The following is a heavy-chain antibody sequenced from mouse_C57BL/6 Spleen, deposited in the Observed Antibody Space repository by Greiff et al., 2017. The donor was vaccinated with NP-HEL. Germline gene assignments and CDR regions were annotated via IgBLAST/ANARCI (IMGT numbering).Heavy chain of an antibody. CDR2: IYPGDGDT. Sequence: QVQLQQPGPELVKPGASVKISCKASGYAFSSSWMNWVKQRPGKGLEWIGRIYPGDGDTNYNGKFKGKATLTADKSSSTAYMQLSSLTSEDSAVYFCARYGSSPSYAMDYWGQGTSVTVSS. D-gene: IGHD1-1*01. CDR3: ARYGSSPSYAMDY. V-gene: IGHV1-82*01. CDR1: GYAFSSSW. J-gene: IGHJ4*01.